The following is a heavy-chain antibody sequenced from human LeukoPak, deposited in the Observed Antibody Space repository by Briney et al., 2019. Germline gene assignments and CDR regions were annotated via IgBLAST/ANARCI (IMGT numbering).Heavy chain of an antibody. CDR3: ARGRIFGGTSYSFDY. CDR1: GGSISNYY. D-gene: IGHD3-3*01. CDR2: ILSSGST. V-gene: IGHV4-4*07. J-gene: IGHJ4*02. Sequence: SETLSLTCTVSGGSISNYYWTWIRQPAGQGLEWIGRILSSGSTKYNSSLTSRVIMSVDASKNQFPLNLSSVTATDTAVYYCARGRIFGGTSYSFDYWGQGTLVTVSS.